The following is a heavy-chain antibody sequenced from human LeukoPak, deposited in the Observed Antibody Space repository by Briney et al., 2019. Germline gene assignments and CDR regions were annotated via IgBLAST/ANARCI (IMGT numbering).Heavy chain of an antibody. CDR3: ARGRSYYGSGSYYIF. Sequence: SSETLSLTCAVYGGSFSGYYWSWIRQPPGKGLEWIGEINHSGSTNYNPSLKSRVTISVDTSKNQFSLKLSSVTAADTAVYYCARGRSYYGSGSYYIFWGQGTLVTVSS. D-gene: IGHD3-10*01. V-gene: IGHV4-34*01. CDR1: GGSFSGYY. CDR2: INHSGST. J-gene: IGHJ4*02.